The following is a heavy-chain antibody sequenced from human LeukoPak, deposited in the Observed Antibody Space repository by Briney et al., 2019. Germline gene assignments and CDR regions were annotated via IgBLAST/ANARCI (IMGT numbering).Heavy chain of an antibody. CDR1: GYSFTSYW. CDR2: VYPGDSDT. V-gene: IGHV5-51*01. D-gene: IGHD6-19*01. J-gene: IGHJ4*02. Sequence: GESLKISCKGSGYSFTSYWIGWVRQMPGKGLEWMGIVYPGDSDTKYSPSFQGQVTISADKSISTAYLQWSSLKASDTAMYYCARTGYTSGWYVGSFDYWGQGTLVTVSS. CDR3: ARTGYTSGWYVGSFDY.